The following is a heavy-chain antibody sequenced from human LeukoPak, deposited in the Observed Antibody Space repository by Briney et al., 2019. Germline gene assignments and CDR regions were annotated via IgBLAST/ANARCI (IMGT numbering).Heavy chain of an antibody. CDR1: GGSLSSYY. CDR3: ARDLGKRHAFDI. J-gene: IGHJ3*02. CDR2: IYYSGST. D-gene: IGHD3-16*01. Sequence: SETLSLTCTVSGGSLSSYYWSWVRQPPGKGLGWVGYIYYSGSTNYNPSLKSRVTISVDTSKNQFSLKLSSVTAADTAVYYWARDLGKRHAFDIWGQGTMVTVSS. V-gene: IGHV4-59*01.